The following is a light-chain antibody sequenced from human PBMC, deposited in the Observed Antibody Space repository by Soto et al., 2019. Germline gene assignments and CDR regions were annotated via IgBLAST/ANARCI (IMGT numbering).Light chain of an antibody. Sequence: DIPMTQSPSSLSASVGDRVNITGRASQSISSYLNWYQQKPGKAPKLLVYAASRLQSGVPSRFSGTGSGTDFTLTISSLQPEDFATYYCQQSFRTPFTFGPGNKLDIK. CDR2: AAS. V-gene: IGKV1-39*01. CDR3: QQSFRTPFT. CDR1: QSISSY. J-gene: IGKJ3*01.